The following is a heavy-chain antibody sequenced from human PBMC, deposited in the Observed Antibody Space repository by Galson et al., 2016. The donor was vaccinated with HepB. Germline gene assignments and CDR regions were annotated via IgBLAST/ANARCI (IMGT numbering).Heavy chain of an antibody. D-gene: IGHD3-10*01. V-gene: IGHV4-59*01. CDR2: IYYSGST. J-gene: IGHJ5*02. Sequence: ETLSLTCTVSGGSIGIYYWSWIRQPPGKGLEWIGYIYYSGSTNYNPSFKSRVTMSGDTSKNQFSLKLSSVTAADTSIYYCARDDYSGSAGTYPGGWFDPWGQGTLVTVSS. CDR1: GGSIGIYY. CDR3: ARDDYSGSAGTYPGGWFDP.